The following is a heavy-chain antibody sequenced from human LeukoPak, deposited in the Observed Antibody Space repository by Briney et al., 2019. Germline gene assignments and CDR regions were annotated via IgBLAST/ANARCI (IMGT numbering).Heavy chain of an antibody. CDR3: ARGTSDGCFDY. D-gene: IGHD4-17*01. J-gene: IGHJ4*02. CDR2: IIPIFGTA. V-gene: IGHV1-69*13. Sequence: SVKVSCKASGGTFISYAISWVRQAPGQGLEWMGGIIPIFGTANYAQKFQGRVTITAGESTSTAYMELSSLRSEDTAVYYCARGTSDGCFDYWGQGTLVTVSS. CDR1: GGTFISYA.